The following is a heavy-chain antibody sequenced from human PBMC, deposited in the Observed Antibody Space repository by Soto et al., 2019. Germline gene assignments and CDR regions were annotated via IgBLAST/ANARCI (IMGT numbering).Heavy chain of an antibody. CDR3: AGTTSHQWYYMDV. J-gene: IGHJ6*03. CDR2: PYYRSRGYN. V-gene: IGHV6-1*01. Sequence: QVQLQESGPGLVKPSQTLSLTCAISGDSVSSNSAAWNWIRLAPSRGLEWLARPYYRSRGYNDYAVSVRSRITVNPDTSKNQFSLQLTSVTPEDTAVYYCAGTTSHQWYYMDVWGKGTTVTVSS. CDR1: GDSVSSNSAA. D-gene: IGHD1-7*01.